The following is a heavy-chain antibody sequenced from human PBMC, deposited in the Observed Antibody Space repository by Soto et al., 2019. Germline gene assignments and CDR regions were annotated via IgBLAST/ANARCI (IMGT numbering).Heavy chain of an antibody. CDR2: ISAYNGNT. CDR1: GYTFTSYG. J-gene: IGHJ4*02. CDR3: ARSIAAAVDFDY. D-gene: IGHD6-13*01. Sequence: ASVKVSCKASGYTFTSYGISWVRQAPGQGLEWMGWISAYNGNTNYAQKLQGRVTMTTDTSTSTAYMELRSLRSDDTAVYYCARSIAAAVDFDYWGQGSLVTVSS. V-gene: IGHV1-18*01.